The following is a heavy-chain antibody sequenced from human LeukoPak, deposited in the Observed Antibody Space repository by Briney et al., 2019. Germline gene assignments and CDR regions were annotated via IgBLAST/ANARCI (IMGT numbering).Heavy chain of an antibody. CDR3: LRDYYDSGSYFDY. CDR2: INYSGST. CDR1: SGSISSISYY. D-gene: IGHD3-10*01. V-gene: IGHV4-39*07. Sequence: PSETLSLTCTVSSGSISSISYYWDWIRQPPGKGLEWIGSINYSGSTSYNPSLKSRVTISVDTSKNQFSLRLSSVTAADTAVYYCLRDYYDSGSYFDYWGQGTLVTVSS. J-gene: IGHJ4*02.